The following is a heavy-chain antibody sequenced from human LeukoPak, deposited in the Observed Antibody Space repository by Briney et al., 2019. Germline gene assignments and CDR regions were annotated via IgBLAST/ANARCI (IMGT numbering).Heavy chain of an antibody. D-gene: IGHD7-27*01. J-gene: IGHJ4*02. V-gene: IGHV1-2*02. CDR1: GYTFTSYG. CDR2: INPNSGGT. Sequence: GASVKVSCKASGYTFTSYGISWVRQAPGQGLEWMGWINPNSGGTNYAQKFQGRVTMTRDTSISTAYMELSRLRSDDTAVYYCARTPRRTGYYFDYWGQGTLVTVSS. CDR3: ARTPRRTGYYFDY.